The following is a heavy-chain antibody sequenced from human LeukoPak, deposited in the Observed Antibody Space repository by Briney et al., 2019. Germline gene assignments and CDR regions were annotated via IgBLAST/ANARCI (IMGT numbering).Heavy chain of an antibody. CDR2: MNFNSGNT. V-gene: IGHV1-8*01. CDR1: GYTFPNYD. D-gene: IGHD5-18*01. Sequence: ASVKVSCTASGYTFPNYDINWVRQATGQGLEWMGWMNFNSGNTGYAQKFQGRVTMTTNTAISTVYMELSSLKSEDTAIYYCAKVGLGNTAIHIWGQGTMVTVSS. J-gene: IGHJ3*02. CDR3: AKVGLGNTAIHI.